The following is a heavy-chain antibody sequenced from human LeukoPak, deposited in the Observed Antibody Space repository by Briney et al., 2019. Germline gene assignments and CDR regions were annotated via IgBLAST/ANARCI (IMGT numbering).Heavy chain of an antibody. V-gene: IGHV1-2*06. CDR2: INPNSGGT. CDR1: GYTFTGYY. J-gene: IGHJ4*02. Sequence: ASVKVSCKASGYTFTGYYMHWVRQAPGQGREWMGRINPNSGGTNYAQKFQGRVTMTRDTSISTAYMELSRLRSDDTAVYYCARIYDFWSGHAFDYWGQGTLVTVSS. D-gene: IGHD3-3*01. CDR3: ARIYDFWSGHAFDY.